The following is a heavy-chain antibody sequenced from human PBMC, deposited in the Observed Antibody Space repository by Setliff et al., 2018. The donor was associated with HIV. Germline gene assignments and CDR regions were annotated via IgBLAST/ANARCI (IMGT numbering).Heavy chain of an antibody. CDR2: VSSSSNTI. J-gene: IGHJ5*01. Sequence: LSLSCAASGFTFSSSEMNWVRQAPGKGLEWVSYVSSSSNTIYYADSVKGRFTIDRDNDKNSLSLQMNSLRAEDTAVYYCARGWFDSWGQGTLVTVSS. CDR1: GFTFSSSE. CDR3: ARGWFDS. V-gene: IGHV3-48*03.